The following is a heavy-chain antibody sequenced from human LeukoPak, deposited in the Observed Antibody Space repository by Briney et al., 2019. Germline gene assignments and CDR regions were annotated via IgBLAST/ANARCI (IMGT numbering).Heavy chain of an antibody. J-gene: IGHJ3*02. CDR3: AKNYYYDNTGYWGAFDI. V-gene: IGHV1-18*01. CDR1: GGTFSNYA. Sequence: ASVKVSCKASGGTFSNYAISWVRQAPGQGLEWMGGISTYNGKRNYAQKFQDRVTMTTDTSTSTAYMELRSLRSDDTAIYHCAKNYYYDNTGYWGAFDIWGQGTMVTVSS. CDR2: ISTYNGKR. D-gene: IGHD3-22*01.